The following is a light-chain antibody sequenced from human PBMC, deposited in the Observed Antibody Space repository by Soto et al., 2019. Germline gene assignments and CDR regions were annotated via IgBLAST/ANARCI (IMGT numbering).Light chain of an antibody. CDR1: ESISNW. J-gene: IGKJ1*01. CDR3: QKYNRYAWK. Sequence: GDRVTITCRATESISNWLALYRQKPGKAPKLLISDASSLQSGVPSRFSGSRSGTEFTLTISSLQPDDSATYYCQKYNRYAWKFGQGTKADIK. V-gene: IGKV1-5*01. CDR2: DAS.